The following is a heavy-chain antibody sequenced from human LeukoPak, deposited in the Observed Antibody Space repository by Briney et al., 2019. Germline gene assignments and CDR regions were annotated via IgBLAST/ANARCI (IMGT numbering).Heavy chain of an antibody. CDR1: GFTFSNYG. V-gene: IGHV3-33*06. Sequence: GGSLRLSCAASGFTFSNYGMHWVRQAPGKGLEWVAVIWYDGSDKYYTDSVKGRFTISRDNSKNTLYLQMNSLRAEDTAVYYCAKEVWYYYDSSGYYAFDYWGQGTLVTVSS. CDR2: IWYDGSDK. CDR3: AKEVWYYYDSSGYYAFDY. D-gene: IGHD3-22*01. J-gene: IGHJ4*02.